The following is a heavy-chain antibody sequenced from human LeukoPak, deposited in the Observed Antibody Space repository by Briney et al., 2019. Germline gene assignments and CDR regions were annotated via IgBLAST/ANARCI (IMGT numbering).Heavy chain of an antibody. CDR3: EGHNYGGPFDY. Sequence: GGSLRLSCAASGFTFSSYGMHWVRQAPGKGLEWVAVISYDGSNKYYADSVKGRFTISRDNSKNTLYLQMNSLRAEDTAVYYCEGHNYGGPFDYRGLGTLVTVSS. CDR2: ISYDGSNK. V-gene: IGHV3-30*03. CDR1: GFTFSSYG. J-gene: IGHJ4*02. D-gene: IGHD4/OR15-4a*01.